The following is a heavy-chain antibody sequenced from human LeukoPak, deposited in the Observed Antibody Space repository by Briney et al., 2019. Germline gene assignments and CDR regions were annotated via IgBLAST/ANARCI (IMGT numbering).Heavy chain of an antibody. Sequence: SETLSLTCTVSGGSISSYYWSWIRQPPGKGLEWIGYIYYSGSTNYNPSLKSRVTISVDTSKNQFSLKLSSVTAADTAVYYCARGRRVLRFGSENPPDEAFDIWGQGTMVTVSS. D-gene: IGHD3-3*01. CDR2: IYYSGST. CDR1: GGSISSYY. J-gene: IGHJ3*02. CDR3: ARGRRVLRFGSENPPDEAFDI. V-gene: IGHV4-59*01.